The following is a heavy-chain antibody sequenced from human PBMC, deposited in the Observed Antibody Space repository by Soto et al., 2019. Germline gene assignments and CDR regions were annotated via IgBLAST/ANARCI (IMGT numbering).Heavy chain of an antibody. CDR2: INHSGST. J-gene: IGHJ6*02. D-gene: IGHD3-22*01. Sequence: QVQLQQWGAGLLKPSETLSLTCAVNGGSGGSFSGYYWSWIRQPPGKGLEWIGEINHSGSTNYNPYLKRRVNISVDTTKNQFSLKLSSVTAADTAVYYCARHNYDSSGYYHYYYGMDVWGQGTTVTVSS. CDR3: ARHNYDSSGYYHYYYGMDV. V-gene: IGHV4-34*01. CDR1: GGSGGSFSGYY.